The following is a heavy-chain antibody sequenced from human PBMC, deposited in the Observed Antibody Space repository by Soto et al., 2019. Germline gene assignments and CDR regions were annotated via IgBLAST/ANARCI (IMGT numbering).Heavy chain of an antibody. CDR2: IYYSGST. J-gene: IGHJ6*02. CDR1: GGSISSYY. V-gene: IGHV4-59*01. Sequence: SETLSLTCTVSGGSISSYYWSWIRQPPGKGLEWIGYIYYSGSTNYNPSLKSRVTISVDTSKNQFSLKLSSVTAADTAVYYCARGEDAFFYYGLDVWGQGITVTVSS. CDR3: ARGEDAFFYYGLDV.